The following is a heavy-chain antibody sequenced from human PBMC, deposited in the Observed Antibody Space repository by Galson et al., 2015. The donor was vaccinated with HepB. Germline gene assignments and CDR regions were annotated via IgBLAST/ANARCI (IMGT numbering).Heavy chain of an antibody. CDR2: ISNDGTSK. Sequence: RLSCAASGFTFSIYGMHWVRQAPGKGLEWVALISNDGTSKYADSLKGRFTVSRDNSKNTLYLQINSLRPDDTAVYFCAKDRGTYYYSYYMDVWGKGTSVTVAS. D-gene: IGHD6-25*01. V-gene: IGHV3-30*18. CDR3: AKDRGTYYYSYYMDV. CDR1: GFTFSIYG. J-gene: IGHJ6*03.